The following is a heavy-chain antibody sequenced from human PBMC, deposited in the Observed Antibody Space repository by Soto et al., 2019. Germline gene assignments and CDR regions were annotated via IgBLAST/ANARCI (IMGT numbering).Heavy chain of an antibody. CDR3: AKDRANYYVSSGYYYTESLPY. CDR2: ISGSGGST. V-gene: IGHV3-23*01. D-gene: IGHD3-22*01. Sequence: EVQLLESGGGLVQPGGSLRLSCAASGFTFSSYAMSWVRQAPGKGLEWVSAISGSGGSTYYADSVKGRFTISRDNSKNTLYLQMNSLRAEDTAVYYCAKDRANYYVSSGYYYTESLPYWGQGTLVTVSS. J-gene: IGHJ4*02. CDR1: GFTFSSYA.